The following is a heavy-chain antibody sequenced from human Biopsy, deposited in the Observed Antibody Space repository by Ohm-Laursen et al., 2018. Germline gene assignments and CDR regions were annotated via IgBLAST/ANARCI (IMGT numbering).Heavy chain of an antibody. J-gene: IGHJ3*02. V-gene: IGHV3-9*01. Sequence: SSLRLSCAASGFRFDNTGMHWGRQGPGKGLERVAGISWCSDSITYAKSVTGRFTTSRDNGENSLYLQMNSLRPEDTALYYCTKNTEWEGSGCLDAFHIWGHGAMVTVSS. CDR2: ISWCSDSI. CDR3: TKNTEWEGSGCLDAFHI. D-gene: IGHD3-22*01. CDR1: GFRFDNTG.